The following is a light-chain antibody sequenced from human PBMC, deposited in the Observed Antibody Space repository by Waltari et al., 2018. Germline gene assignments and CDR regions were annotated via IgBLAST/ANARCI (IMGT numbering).Light chain of an antibody. CDR1: GSHVGDSKF. CDR2: EGN. CDR3: CSYAGSNTLLYV. J-gene: IGLJ1*01. V-gene: IGLV2-23*01. Sequence: QSALTQPASLSGSPGQSITISCTGTGSHVGDSKFVSWYQQHPDKVPKLLIYEGNKRPSGLADRFSGSDSANTACRTISGLQAEDEADYYCCSYAGSNTLLYVFGTGTKVTVL.